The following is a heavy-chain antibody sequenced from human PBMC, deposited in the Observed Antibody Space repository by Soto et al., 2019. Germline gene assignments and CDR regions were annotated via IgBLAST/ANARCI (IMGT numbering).Heavy chain of an antibody. CDR2: ISWNSGSI. D-gene: IGHD3-3*01. J-gene: IGHJ4*02. V-gene: IGHV3-9*01. CDR3: AKDITYYFWSGRHYFDY. CDR1: GFTFDDYA. Sequence: GGSLRLSCAASGFTFDDYAMHWVRQAPGKGLEWVSGISWNSGSIGYADSVKGRFTISRDNAKNSLYLQMNSLRAEDTALYYCAKDITYYFWSGRHYFDYWGQRTLVTVSS.